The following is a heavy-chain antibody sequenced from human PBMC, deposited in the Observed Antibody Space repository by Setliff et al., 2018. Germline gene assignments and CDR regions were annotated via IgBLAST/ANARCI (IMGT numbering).Heavy chain of an antibody. Sequence: SETLSLTCTVSGGSTSSSSYYWGWIRQPPGKGLEWIGSIYYSGSAYYNPSLKSRVTISVDTSKNQFSLKLSSVTAADTAVYYCARYRRDCSGGSCYSRYYFDYWGQGTLVTVSS. D-gene: IGHD2-15*01. CDR2: IYYSGSA. CDR1: GGSTSSSSYY. J-gene: IGHJ4*02. CDR3: ARYRRDCSGGSCYSRYYFDY. V-gene: IGHV4-39*07.